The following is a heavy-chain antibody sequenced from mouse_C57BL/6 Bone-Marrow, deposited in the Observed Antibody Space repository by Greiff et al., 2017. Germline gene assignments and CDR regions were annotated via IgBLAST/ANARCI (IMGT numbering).Heavy chain of an antibody. CDR3: TSPGGYFDY. CDR1: GFNIKDDY. V-gene: IGHV14-4*01. CDR2: IDPENGDT. Sequence: VQLQQSGAELVRPGASVKLSCTASGFNIKDDYMHWVKQRPEQGLEWIGWIDPENGDTEYASKFQGKATITADTSSNTAYLQLSSLTSEDTAVYYWTSPGGYFDYWGQGTTLTVSS. J-gene: IGHJ2*01.